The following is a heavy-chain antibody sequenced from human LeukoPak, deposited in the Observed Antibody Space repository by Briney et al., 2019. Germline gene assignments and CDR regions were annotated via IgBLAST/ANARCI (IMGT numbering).Heavy chain of an antibody. D-gene: IGHD3-22*01. CDR2: ISGSGGFT. V-gene: IGHV3-23*01. Sequence: GGSLRLSCAASGFTFSRHAMSWVRQAPGKGLEWVSGISGSGGFTYYADSVKGRFTISRDNSKNTLYLQMSSLRAEDTAVYYCATAYYYDSRGYDPLDYWGQGTLVTVSS. J-gene: IGHJ4*02. CDR3: ATAYYYDSRGYDPLDY. CDR1: GFTFSRHA.